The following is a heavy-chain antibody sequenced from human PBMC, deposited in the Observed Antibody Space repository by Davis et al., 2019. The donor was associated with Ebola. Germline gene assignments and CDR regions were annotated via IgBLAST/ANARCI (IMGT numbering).Heavy chain of an antibody. CDR3: ARLYFGEVGFDY. CDR2: INPYSGAT. V-gene: IGHV1-2*06. Sequence: ASVKVSCKASGYTFTSYGISWVRQAPGQGLEWMGRINPYSGATNYARKFQGRVTMTRDTSISTAYMELSRLKSDDTAVDYCARLYFGEVGFDYWGQGALVTVSS. CDR1: GYTFTSYG. J-gene: IGHJ4*02. D-gene: IGHD3-10*01.